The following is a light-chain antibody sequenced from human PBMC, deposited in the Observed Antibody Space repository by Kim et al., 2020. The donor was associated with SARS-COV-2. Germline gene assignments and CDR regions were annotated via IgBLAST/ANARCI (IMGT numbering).Light chain of an antibody. CDR3: YSAADNNWL. CDR2: KDS. V-gene: IGLV3-27*01. Sequence: SYELTQPSSVSVSPGQTARITFSGDVLAKRYARWFQQKPGQAPLLVIYKDSKRPSGIPERFSGSSSGTTVTLTISGAQVEDEADYYCYSAADNNWLFGGGTQLTVL. J-gene: IGLJ3*02. CDR1: VLAKRY.